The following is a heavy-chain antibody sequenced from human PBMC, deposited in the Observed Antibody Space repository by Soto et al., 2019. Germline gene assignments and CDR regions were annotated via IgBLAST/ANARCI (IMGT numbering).Heavy chain of an antibody. CDR2: IKQDGSEK. CDR3: VRVIRRGGYQRDYYYGMDV. V-gene: IGHV3-7*04. D-gene: IGHD1-26*01. Sequence: GGSLRLSCAASGFTFSSYWMSWVRQAPGKGLEWVANIKQDGSEKYYVDSVKGRFTISRDNAKNSLYLQMNSLRAEDTAVYFFVRVIRRGGYQRDYYYGMDVWGQGTTVTGSS. CDR1: GFTFSSYW. J-gene: IGHJ6*02.